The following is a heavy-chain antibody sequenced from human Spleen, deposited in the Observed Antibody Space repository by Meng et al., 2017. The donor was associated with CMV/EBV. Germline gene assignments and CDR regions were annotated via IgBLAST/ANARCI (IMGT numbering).Heavy chain of an antibody. Sequence: ASVKVSCKASGYTFSNYGISWVRQAPGQGLEWMGWISPYNGDTNYAKKFQDRVTMTTDPSTSTAYMELRSLRSDDTAVYYCARGDWFDPWGQGTLVTVSS. CDR3: ARGDWFDP. V-gene: IGHV1-18*01. CDR1: GYTFSNYG. J-gene: IGHJ5*02. CDR2: ISPYNGDT.